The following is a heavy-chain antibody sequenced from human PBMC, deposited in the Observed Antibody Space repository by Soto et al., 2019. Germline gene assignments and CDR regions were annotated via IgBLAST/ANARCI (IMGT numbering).Heavy chain of an antibody. CDR1: GGSISNYY. V-gene: IGHV4-59*01. D-gene: IGHD5-18*01. CDR2: IYSSGST. Sequence: SETLSLTCTVSGGSISNYYWSWIPQPPGKGLEWIGYIYSSGSTHYNPSLQSRVTISADTSKNQVSLKVNSVTAADTAMYYCARDHPHSYGVYYFDYWGQGTPVTVSS. J-gene: IGHJ4*02. CDR3: ARDHPHSYGVYYFDY.